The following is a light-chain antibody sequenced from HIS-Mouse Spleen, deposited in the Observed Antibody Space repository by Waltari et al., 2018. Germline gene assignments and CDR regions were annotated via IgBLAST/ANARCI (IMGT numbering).Light chain of an antibody. CDR3: QVWDSSSDHPV. CDR1: NLGRKL. J-gene: IGLJ2*01. CDR2: DDS. Sequence: SYLLTQPPSVSVAPGQTARLPCGGNNLGRKLVPWYQQKQGQAPVLVVYDDSDRPSGIPGRFSGSNSGNTATLTISRVEAGDEADYYCQVWDSSSDHPVFGGGTKLTVL. V-gene: IGLV3-21*02.